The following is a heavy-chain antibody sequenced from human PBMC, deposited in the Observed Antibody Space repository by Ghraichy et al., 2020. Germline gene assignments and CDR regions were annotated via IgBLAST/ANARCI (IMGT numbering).Heavy chain of an antibody. Sequence: GGSLRLSCAAPGFTFSSYAMSWVRQAPGKGLEWVSSISKSGGGTNGTYYADSVMGRFTISRDNSKNTLYLQVNSLRDEDAGVYYCAKDYQYDSGGYFRGRGASDIWGQGTLVTVSS. CDR2: ISKSGGGTNGT. D-gene: IGHD3-22*01. CDR3: AKDYQYDSGGYFRGRGASDI. CDR1: GFTFSSYA. J-gene: IGHJ3*02. V-gene: IGHV3-23*01.